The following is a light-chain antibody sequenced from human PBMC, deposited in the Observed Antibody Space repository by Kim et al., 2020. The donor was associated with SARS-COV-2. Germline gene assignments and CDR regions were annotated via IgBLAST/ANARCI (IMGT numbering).Light chain of an antibody. CDR1: QSVRSN. Sequence: EVVMTQSPATLSVSLGERATLSCRASQSVRSNLAWYQQKPSQAPRLIIYAASTRATGIPARFSGSGSGTEFTLTISSLQSEDFAVYYCQQYTNWPPEYTFGQGTKLEI. CDR3: QQYTNWPPEYT. J-gene: IGKJ2*01. CDR2: AAS. V-gene: IGKV3-15*01.